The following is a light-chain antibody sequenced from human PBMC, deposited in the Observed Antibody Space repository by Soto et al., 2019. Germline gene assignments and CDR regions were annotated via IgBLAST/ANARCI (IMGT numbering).Light chain of an antibody. CDR1: SIGTKS. CDR3: HVWDSNSDPREV. V-gene: IGLV3-21*02. J-gene: IGLJ1*01. CDR2: DDG. Sequence: SYELTQPPSVSVAPGQTARITCGGNSIGTKSVHWYQQKPGQAPLLVIYDDGDRPSGIPERYSGSNSENTATLTITRVEAGDETDYFCHVWDSNSDPREVFGNGTKLTVL.